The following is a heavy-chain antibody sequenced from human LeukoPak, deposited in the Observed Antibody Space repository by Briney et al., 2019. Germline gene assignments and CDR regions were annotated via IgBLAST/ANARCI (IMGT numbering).Heavy chain of an antibody. J-gene: IGHJ4*02. D-gene: IGHD3-22*01. CDR3: ARNSGGYYYFDY. CDR1: GGSISSSSSY. CDR2: IYYSGST. V-gene: IGHV4-39*07. Sequence: SETLSLTCSVSGGSISSSSSYWGWIRQPPGKGLEWIGSIYYSGSTNYNPSLKSRVTISVDTSKNQFSLKLSSVTAADTAVYYCARNSGGYYYFDYWGQGTLVTVSS.